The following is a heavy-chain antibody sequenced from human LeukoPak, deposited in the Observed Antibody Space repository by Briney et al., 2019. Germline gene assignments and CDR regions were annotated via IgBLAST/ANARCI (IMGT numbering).Heavy chain of an antibody. CDR3: AKGGQWLVRVVAFDI. V-gene: IGHV3-9*01. Sequence: GRSLRLSCAASGFTFDDYAMYWVRQAPGKGLEWVSGISWNSETIDYANSVKGRFTISRDNAKNSLYLQMNSLRAEDTALYYCAKGGQWLVRVVAFDIWGQGTMVTVSS. CDR2: ISWNSETI. J-gene: IGHJ3*02. D-gene: IGHD6-19*01. CDR1: GFTFDDYA.